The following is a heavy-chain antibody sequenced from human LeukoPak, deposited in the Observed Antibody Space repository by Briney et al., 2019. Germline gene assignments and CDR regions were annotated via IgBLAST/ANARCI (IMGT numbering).Heavy chain of an antibody. CDR2: ISGSGGST. CDR1: GFTFSSYA. Sequence: GGSLRLSCAASGFTFSSYAMIWVRQAPGKGLEWVSAISGSGGSTYYADSVKGRFTTSRDNSKNTLYLQVNSLRARDTAVYYCAKDLRSTSSRGVFDYWGQGTLVTVSS. J-gene: IGHJ4*02. D-gene: IGHD2-2*01. V-gene: IGHV3-23*01. CDR3: AKDLRSTSSRGVFDY.